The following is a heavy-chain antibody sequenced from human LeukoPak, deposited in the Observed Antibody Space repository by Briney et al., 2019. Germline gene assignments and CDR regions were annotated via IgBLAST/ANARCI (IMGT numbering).Heavy chain of an antibody. CDR1: GGTFSSYA. V-gene: IGHV1-69*05. CDR2: IIPIFGTA. Sequence: RASVKVSCKASGGTFSSYAISWVRQAPGQGLEWMGRIIPIFGTANYAQKFQGRVTITTDESTSTAYMELSSLRSEDTAVYYCARVSSRRLLLEWLPSDYYYYYMDVWGKGTTVTVSS. J-gene: IGHJ6*03. CDR3: ARVSSRRLLLEWLPSDYYYYYMDV. D-gene: IGHD3-3*01.